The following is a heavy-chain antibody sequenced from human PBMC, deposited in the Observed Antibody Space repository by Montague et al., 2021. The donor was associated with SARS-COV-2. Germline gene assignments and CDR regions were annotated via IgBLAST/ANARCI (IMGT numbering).Heavy chain of an antibody. J-gene: IGHJ5*02. V-gene: IGHV3-30*04. Sequence: SLRLSCAASGFTFSSYAMHWVRQAPGKGLGWVALISSDGSNKYYADSVKGRFTISRDNSKNTLYLQMNSLRAEDTAVYYCARDSGSSFDPWGQGTLVTVSS. D-gene: IGHD1-26*01. CDR1: GFTFSSYA. CDR3: ARDSGSSFDP. CDR2: ISSDGSNK.